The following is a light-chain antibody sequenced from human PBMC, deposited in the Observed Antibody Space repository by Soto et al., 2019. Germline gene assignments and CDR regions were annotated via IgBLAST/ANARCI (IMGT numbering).Light chain of an antibody. CDR2: SNN. J-gene: IGLJ2*01. CDR1: RSNIATNT. CDR3: AAWDDSLNGVL. Sequence: QSVLTQPPSASGTPGQRVTISCSGSRSNIATNTVNWYQQLPGTAPKVLIYSNNQRPSGVPDRFSGSKSGTSASLAISGLQSEDEADYYCAAWDDSLNGVLFGGGTKVTLL. V-gene: IGLV1-44*01.